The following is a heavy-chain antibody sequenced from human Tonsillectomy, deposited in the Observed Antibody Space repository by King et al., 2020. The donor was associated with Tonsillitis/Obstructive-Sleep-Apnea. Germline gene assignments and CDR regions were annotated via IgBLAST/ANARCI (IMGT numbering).Heavy chain of an antibody. V-gene: IGHV4-39*01. CDR1: GGSISSSSYY. CDR2: IYYSGST. CDR3: ASGVLRGYSYGYGY. Sequence: LQLQESGPGLVKPSETLSLTCTVSGGSISSSSYYWGWIRQPPGKGLEWIGSIYYSGSTYYNPSLKSRVTISVDTSNNQFSLKLSSVTAAATAVYYCASGVLRGYSYGYGYWGQGTLVTVSS. J-gene: IGHJ4*02. D-gene: IGHD5-18*01.